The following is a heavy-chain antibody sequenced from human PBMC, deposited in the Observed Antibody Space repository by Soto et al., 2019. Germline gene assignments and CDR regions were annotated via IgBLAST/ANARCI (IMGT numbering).Heavy chain of an antibody. D-gene: IGHD3-22*01. CDR2: INPSGGSR. Sequence: ASLKVPCKASGYTFTSYYMPWVRQAPGQGLEWMGVINPSGGSRSYAQKFQGRVTMTRDTSTSTVYMELSSLRSEDTAVYYCARVAIYYDSSGSILTRGAFDIWGQGTMVNVSS. CDR1: GYTFTSYY. J-gene: IGHJ3*02. V-gene: IGHV1-46*01. CDR3: ARVAIYYDSSGSILTRGAFDI.